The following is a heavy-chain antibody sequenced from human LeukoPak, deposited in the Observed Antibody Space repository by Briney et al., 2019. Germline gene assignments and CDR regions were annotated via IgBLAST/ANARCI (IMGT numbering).Heavy chain of an antibody. CDR2: IYYSGST. V-gene: IGHV4-39*01. Sequence: SETLSLTCTVSGGSISSSSYHWGWIRQPPGKGLEWIGSIYYSGSTYYNPSLKSRVTISVDTSKNQFSLKLSSVTAADTAVYYCASLHYDTDAFDIWGQGTMVTVSS. J-gene: IGHJ3*02. CDR3: ASLHYDTDAFDI. D-gene: IGHD3-9*01. CDR1: GGSISSSSYH.